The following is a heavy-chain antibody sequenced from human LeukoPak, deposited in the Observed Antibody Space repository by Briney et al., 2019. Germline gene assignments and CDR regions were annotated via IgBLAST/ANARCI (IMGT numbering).Heavy chain of an antibody. J-gene: IGHJ6*02. CDR1: GFSFSGHW. CDR3: ATAPGGYCSSTSCYLRPPGDYYGMDV. Sequence: GGSLRLSCTASGFSFSGHWMHWARQLPGKGLVWVSRISPTGSTTSYADSVKGRFTVSRDNAKNTLYLQVNSLRAEDTAVYYCATAPGGYCSSTSCYLRPPGDYYGMDVWGQGTTVTVSS. CDR2: ISPTGSTT. D-gene: IGHD2-2*01. V-gene: IGHV3-74*01.